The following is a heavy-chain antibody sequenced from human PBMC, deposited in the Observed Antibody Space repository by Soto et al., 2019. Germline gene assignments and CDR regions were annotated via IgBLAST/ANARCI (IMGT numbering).Heavy chain of an antibody. Sequence: PGGSLRLSCAASGFTVRSSYMSWVRQVPGKGLEWVSIIYSDDYTYYAASVKGRFTISRDNSRNTLYLQMSSLRAEDTAVYYCAKGLVYGVVSNGIDVWGQGTTDTVSS. V-gene: IGHV3-66*01. D-gene: IGHD3-3*01. CDR2: IYSDDYT. CDR1: GFTVRSSY. CDR3: AKGLVYGVVSNGIDV. J-gene: IGHJ6*01.